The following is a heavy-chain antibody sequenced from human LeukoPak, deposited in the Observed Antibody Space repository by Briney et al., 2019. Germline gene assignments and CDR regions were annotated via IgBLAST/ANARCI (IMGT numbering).Heavy chain of an antibody. CDR1: GFTFSSYS. Sequence: GGSLRLSCAASGFTFSSYSMNWVRQAPGKGLEWVSSISTTSAYIYYADSVKGRLTTSRDNAKSSLYLEMNSLGAEDTAVYYCARDGAAAAGRYFDYWGQGSLVTVSS. CDR2: ISTTSAYI. D-gene: IGHD6-13*01. V-gene: IGHV3-21*01. J-gene: IGHJ4*02. CDR3: ARDGAAAAGRYFDY.